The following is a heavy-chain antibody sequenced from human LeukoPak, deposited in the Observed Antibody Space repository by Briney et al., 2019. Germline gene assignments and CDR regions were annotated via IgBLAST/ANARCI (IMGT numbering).Heavy chain of an antibody. Sequence: ASVKVSCTASGYTFTSCAMNWVRQAPGQGLEWMGWINTNTGNPTYAQGFTGRFVFSLDTSVSTAYLQISSLTAEDTAVYYCARDRQWLVGGLFDYWGQGTLVTVSS. CDR1: GYTFTSCA. CDR2: INTNTGNP. CDR3: ARDRQWLVGGLFDY. J-gene: IGHJ4*02. D-gene: IGHD6-19*01. V-gene: IGHV7-4-1*02.